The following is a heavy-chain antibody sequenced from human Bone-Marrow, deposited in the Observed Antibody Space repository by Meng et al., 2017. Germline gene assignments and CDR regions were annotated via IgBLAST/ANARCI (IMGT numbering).Heavy chain of an antibody. Sequence: SVKVSCKALGGIFSNYVIGWVRQAPGQGLEWMGGINAVFGTTNYAQKFQGRVAITTDESTSTVYMELTRLTSEDTAVYFCARKAGNCISTTCYSLDYWGQGTLVTVSS. V-gene: IGHV1-69*05. CDR3: ARKAGNCISTTCYSLDY. J-gene: IGHJ4*02. CDR1: GGIFSNYV. D-gene: IGHD2-2*01. CDR2: INAVFGTT.